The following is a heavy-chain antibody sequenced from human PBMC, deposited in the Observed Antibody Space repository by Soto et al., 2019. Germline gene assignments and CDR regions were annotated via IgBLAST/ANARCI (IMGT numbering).Heavy chain of an antibody. V-gene: IGHV1-18*01. CDR3: ARSAYYDILTGYYNVMGY. J-gene: IGHJ4*02. CDR2: TSAYNGNT. CDR1: GYTFTSYG. D-gene: IGHD3-9*01. Sequence: ASVKVSCKASGYTFTSYGISWVRQAPGQGLEWMGWTSAYNGNTNYAQKLQGRVTMTTGTSTSTAYMELRSLRSDDTAVYYCARSAYYDILTGYYNVMGYWGQGTLVTVSS.